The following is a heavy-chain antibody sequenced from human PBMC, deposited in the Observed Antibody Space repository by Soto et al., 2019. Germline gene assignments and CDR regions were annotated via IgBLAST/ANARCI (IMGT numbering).Heavy chain of an antibody. CDR1: GFTFSDYY. D-gene: IGHD6-19*01. Sequence: GGSLRLSCAASGFTFSDYYMSWIRQAPGKGLEWVSYFSSSGSTIYYADSVKGRFTISRDNAKNSLYLQMNSLRAEDTAVYYCARDGDYSSGWYQDYYYYYGMDVWGQGTTVTVSS. V-gene: IGHV3-11*01. CDR3: ARDGDYSSGWYQDYYYYYGMDV. CDR2: FSSSGSTI. J-gene: IGHJ6*02.